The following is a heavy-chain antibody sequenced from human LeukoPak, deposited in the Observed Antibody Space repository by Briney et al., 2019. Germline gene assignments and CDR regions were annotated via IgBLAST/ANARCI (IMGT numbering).Heavy chain of an antibody. V-gene: IGHV3-64*04. J-gene: IGHJ4*02. CDR2: ISDSGGST. D-gene: IGHD5-24*01. Sequence: GGSLRLSCSASGFPFSSYAMHWVRQAPGKGLEYVSAISDSGGSTYYADSVKGRFTISRDNAQKSLYLQMNSLRAEDTAVYYCALMRSRDGYNFDYWGQGTLVTVSS. CDR1: GFPFSSYA. CDR3: ALMRSRDGYNFDY.